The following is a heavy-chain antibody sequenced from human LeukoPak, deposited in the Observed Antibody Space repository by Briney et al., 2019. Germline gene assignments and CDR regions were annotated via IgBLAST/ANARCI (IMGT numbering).Heavy chain of an antibody. Sequence: PSETLSLTCTVSGGSISSYYWSWIRQPPGKGLEWIGYIYYSGSTNYNPSLKGRVTISVDTSKNQFSLKLSSVTAADTAVYYCARVVGGQRPYWYFDLWGRGTLVTVSS. J-gene: IGHJ2*01. CDR2: IYYSGST. V-gene: IGHV4-59*01. CDR3: ARVVGGQRPYWYFDL. D-gene: IGHD3-10*01. CDR1: GGSISSYY.